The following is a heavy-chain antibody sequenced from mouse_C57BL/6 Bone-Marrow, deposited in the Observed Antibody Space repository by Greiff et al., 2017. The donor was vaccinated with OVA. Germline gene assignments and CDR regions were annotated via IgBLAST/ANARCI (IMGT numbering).Heavy chain of an antibody. CDR2: IHPNSGST. CDR3: ARSEFITTVVATYDAMDY. V-gene: IGHV1-64*01. CDR1: GYTFTSYW. Sequence: VKLQQPGAELVKPGASVKLSCKASGYTFTSYWMHWVKQRPGQGLEWIGMIHPNSGSTNYNEKFKSKATLTVDKSSSTAYMQLSSLTSEDSAVYYCARSEFITTVVATYDAMDYWGQGTSVTVSS. J-gene: IGHJ4*01. D-gene: IGHD1-1*01.